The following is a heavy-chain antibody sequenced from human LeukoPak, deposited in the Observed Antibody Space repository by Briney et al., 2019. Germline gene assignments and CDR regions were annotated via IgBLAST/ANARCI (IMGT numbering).Heavy chain of an antibody. CDR3: ARDYGGSSPFDY. CDR2: ISSSGGTR. V-gene: IGHV3-48*03. D-gene: IGHD4-23*01. CDR1: GFTFSSYE. J-gene: IGHJ4*02. Sequence: GGSLRLSCAASGFTFSSYEMTWVRQAPGKGLEWISYISSSGGTRYYADSVKGRFTISRDNAKNSLYLQMNSLRAEDTAVYYCARDYGGSSPFDYWGQGTLVTVSS.